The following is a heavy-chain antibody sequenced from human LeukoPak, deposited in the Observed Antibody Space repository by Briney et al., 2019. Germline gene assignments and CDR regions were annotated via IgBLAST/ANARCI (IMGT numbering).Heavy chain of an antibody. CDR1: GFTFSSYS. CDR2: IRSSSSYI. Sequence: GGSLRLSCAASGFTFSSYSMNGVRQARGRGREWVSSIRSSSSYIYYADSVKGRFTISRDNAKNSLYLQMNRLRAEDTAVYYCASYYYDSSGYPHFDYWGQGTLVTVSS. V-gene: IGHV3-21*01. J-gene: IGHJ4*02. CDR3: ASYYYDSSGYPHFDY. D-gene: IGHD3-22*01.